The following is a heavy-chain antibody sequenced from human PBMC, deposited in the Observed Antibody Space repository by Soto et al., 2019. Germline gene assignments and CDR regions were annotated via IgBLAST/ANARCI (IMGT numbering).Heavy chain of an antibody. D-gene: IGHD5-12*01. CDR3: AKDLDPDGYNFHY. Sequence: GGSLRLSCAASGFTFSSYGMHWVRQAPGKGLEWVAVISYDGSNKYYADSVKGRFTISRDNSKNTLYLQMNSLRAEDTAVYYFAKDLDPDGYNFHYWGQGTLVTGSS. V-gene: IGHV3-30*18. CDR2: ISYDGSNK. CDR1: GFTFSSYG. J-gene: IGHJ4*02.